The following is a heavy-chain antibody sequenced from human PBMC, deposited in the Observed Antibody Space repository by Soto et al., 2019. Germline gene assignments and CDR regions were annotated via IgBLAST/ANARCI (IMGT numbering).Heavy chain of an antibody. J-gene: IGHJ3*02. Sequence: QVQLVESGGGVVQPGRSLRLSCAASGFTFSSYAMHWVRQAPGKGLEWVAVISYDGSNKYYADSVKGRFTISRDNSKNTLYRQMNSLRAEDTAVYYCSRELNYDSSGSRVGAFDIWCQGTMVTVSS. CDR2: ISYDGSNK. CDR1: GFTFSSYA. V-gene: IGHV3-30-3*01. CDR3: SRELNYDSSGSRVGAFDI. D-gene: IGHD3-22*01.